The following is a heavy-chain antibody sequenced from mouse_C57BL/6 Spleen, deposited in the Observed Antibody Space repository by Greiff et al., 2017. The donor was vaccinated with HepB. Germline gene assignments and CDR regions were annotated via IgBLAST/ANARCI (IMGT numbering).Heavy chain of an antibody. CDR1: GYTFTSYW. CDR3: ARYYDYDGGYFDY. CDR2: IHPNSGST. V-gene: IGHV1-64*01. J-gene: IGHJ3*01. D-gene: IGHD2-4*01. Sequence: QVQLQQPGAELVKPGASVKLSCKASGYTFTSYWMHWVKQRPGQGLEWIGMIHPNSGSTNYNEKFKSKATLTVDKSSSTAYMQLSSLTSEDSAVYYCARYYDYDGGYFDYWGQGTLVTVSA.